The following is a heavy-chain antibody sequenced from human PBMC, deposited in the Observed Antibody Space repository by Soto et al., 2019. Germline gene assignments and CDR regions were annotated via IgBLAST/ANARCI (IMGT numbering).Heavy chain of an antibody. J-gene: IGHJ6*02. CDR2: IYYNGST. D-gene: IGHD3-9*01. CDR1: DASISSSSYY. CDR3: ARHEVRYLDWLPNYSLDV. Sequence: SETLSLTCTVSDASISSSSYYWDWIRQPPGRGLEWIGAIYYNGSTYYNPSLKSRVTISVETSKKQFSLKLSSVTAADTAVYYFARHEVRYLDWLPNYSLDVWGQGTTVTVSS. V-gene: IGHV4-39*01.